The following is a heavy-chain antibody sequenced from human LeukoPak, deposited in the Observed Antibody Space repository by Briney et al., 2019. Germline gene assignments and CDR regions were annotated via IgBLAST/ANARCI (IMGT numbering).Heavy chain of an antibody. V-gene: IGHV3-23*01. CDR1: GFTFSIYA. Sequence: HSGGSLRLSCAASGFTFSIYAMSWVRQAPGKGLEWVSAFSGSGGSTYYADSVKGRFTISRANSKNTLYLQMNSLRAEDTAVYYCARSGLSRFDYWGQGTLVSVSS. CDR3: ARSGLSRFDY. CDR2: FSGSGGST. J-gene: IGHJ4*02. D-gene: IGHD4/OR15-4a*01.